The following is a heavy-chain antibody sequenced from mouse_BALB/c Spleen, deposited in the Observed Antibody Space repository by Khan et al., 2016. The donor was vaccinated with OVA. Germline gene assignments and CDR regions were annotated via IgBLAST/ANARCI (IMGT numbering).Heavy chain of an antibody. D-gene: IGHD1-1*01. J-gene: IGHJ4*01. V-gene: IGHV1S41*01. CDR2: IAPGSGST. Sequence: DLVKPGASVKLSCKASGYTFTSYWINWIKQRTGQGLEWIGRIAPGSGSTSYNEMFKNKAILTVDTFSRTAYIQFSSLSSEDSAVLFCARSNYYGSGLYAIDDWGQGTSGTVSS. CDR1: GYTFTSYW. CDR3: ARSNYYGSGLYAIDD.